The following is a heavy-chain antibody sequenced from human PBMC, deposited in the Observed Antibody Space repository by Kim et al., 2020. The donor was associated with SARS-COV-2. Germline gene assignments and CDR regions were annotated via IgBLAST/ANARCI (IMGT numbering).Heavy chain of an antibody. Sequence: QKLKGRVTMTRDTSISTAYMGLSRLRSDDTAVYYCARAPVLAAGYYGMDVWGQGTTVTVSS. J-gene: IGHJ6*02. V-gene: IGHV1-2*02. D-gene: IGHD6-25*01. CDR3: ARAPVLAAGYYGMDV.